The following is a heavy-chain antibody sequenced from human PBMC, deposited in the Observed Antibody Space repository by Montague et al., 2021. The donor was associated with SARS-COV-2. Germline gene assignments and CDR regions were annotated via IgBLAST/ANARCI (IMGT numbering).Heavy chain of an antibody. CDR3: AREGFSSGYYET. CDR2: IYYSGST. J-gene: IGHJ5*02. V-gene: IGHV4-39*02. Sequence: ETLSLTCSVSGGSISSSNYYWGWIRQPPGKGLEWIGSIYYSGSTYYNPSLKSRVAISVDTSKNQFSLILRSMTAADTAVFYCAREGFSSGYYETWGQGTLVTVSS. D-gene: IGHD3-22*01. CDR1: GGSISSSNYY.